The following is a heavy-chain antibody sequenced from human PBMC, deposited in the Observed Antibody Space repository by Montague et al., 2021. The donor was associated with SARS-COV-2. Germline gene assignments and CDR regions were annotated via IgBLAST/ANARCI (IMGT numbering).Heavy chain of an antibody. J-gene: IGHJ3*01. D-gene: IGHD2-15*01. CDR1: GASINFRTYY. CDR3: ARGQCSGGFCYDGAAFDV. Sequence: SETLSLTCTVSGASINFRTYYWAWIRQSPGKPLEWVGYIHDSGTTNYXPSLKSRVTILVDTSRNQFSLNLNSVTAADTAVYYCARGQCSGGFCYDGAAFDVWGQGTMVTVS. CDR2: IHDSGTT. V-gene: IGHV4-61*01.